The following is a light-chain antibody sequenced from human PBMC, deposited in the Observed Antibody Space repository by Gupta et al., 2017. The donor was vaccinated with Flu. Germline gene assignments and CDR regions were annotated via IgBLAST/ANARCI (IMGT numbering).Light chain of an antibody. CDR1: NDNNGNNA. J-gene: IGLJ3*02. V-gene: IGLV1-36*01. Sequence: SVLTQPRSVSPYPGQRVTMPCLARNDNNGNNAVNWYQQFPGKSPKLLIYYDNLVSAGGSDRFSGSKSGTSASLAISGLQSQDEADYYCASWDDSRHGWVFGGGTKLTVL. CDR2: YDN. CDR3: ASWDDSRHGWV.